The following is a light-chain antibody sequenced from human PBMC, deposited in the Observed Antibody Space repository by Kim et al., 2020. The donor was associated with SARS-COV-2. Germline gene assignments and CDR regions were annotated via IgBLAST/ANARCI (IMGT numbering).Light chain of an antibody. CDR1: SSNIGTNY. J-gene: IGLJ3*02. V-gene: IGLV1-47*01. Sequence: GQGFIISFSGSSSNIGTNYVYWHQQFPGTAPKVLIYRINLRPSGVPTPVSGSKSGTSASLAISDLRSGDEAYYNCPAWADSLIGLVFGGGTQLTVL. CDR2: RIN. CDR3: PAWADSLIGLV.